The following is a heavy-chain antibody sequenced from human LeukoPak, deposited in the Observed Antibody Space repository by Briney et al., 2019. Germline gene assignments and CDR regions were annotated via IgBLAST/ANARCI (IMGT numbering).Heavy chain of an antibody. CDR1: GFTFSSYS. CDR2: ISSSSSTI. V-gene: IGHV3-48*01. CDR3: ARDIRSSGWYDLYYFDY. J-gene: IGHJ4*02. D-gene: IGHD6-13*01. Sequence: GGSLRLSCAASGFTFSSYSMNWVRQAPGKRLEWVSYISSSSSTIYYADSVKGRFTISRDNAKNSLYLQMNSLRAEDTAVYYCARDIRSSGWYDLYYFDYWGQGALVTVSS.